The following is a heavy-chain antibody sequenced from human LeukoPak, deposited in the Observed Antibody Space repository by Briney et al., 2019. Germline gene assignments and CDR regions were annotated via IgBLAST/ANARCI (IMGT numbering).Heavy chain of an antibody. CDR2: MNPNSDNT. J-gene: IGHJ4*02. V-gene: IGHV1-8*01. CDR1: GYTFTSYD. D-gene: IGHD1-26*01. CDR3: AREGPYSGSFDY. Sequence: ASVTVSCKASGYTFTSYDINWVRQAPGQGLEWMGWMNPNSDNTGYAQKFQGRVTITADESTSTAYMELSSLRSEDTAVYYCAREGPYSGSFDYWGQGTLVTVSS.